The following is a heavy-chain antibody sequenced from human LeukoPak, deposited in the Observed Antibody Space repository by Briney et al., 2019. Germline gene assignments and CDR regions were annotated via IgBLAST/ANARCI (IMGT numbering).Heavy chain of an antibody. J-gene: IGHJ4*02. CDR3: ARVEGYYDILTGYYSDGAYFDY. CDR2: INHSGST. D-gene: IGHD3-9*01. V-gene: IGHV4-34*01. CDR1: GGSFSGYY. Sequence: SETLSLTCAVYGGSFSGYYWSWIRHPPGKGLEWIGEINHSGSTNYNPSLKSRVTISVDTSKNQFSLKLSSVTAADTAVYYCARVEGYYDILTGYYSDGAYFDYWGQGTLVTVSS.